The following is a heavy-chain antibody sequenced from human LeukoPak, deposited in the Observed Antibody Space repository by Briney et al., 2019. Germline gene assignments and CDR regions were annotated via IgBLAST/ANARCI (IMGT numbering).Heavy chain of an antibody. D-gene: IGHD6-19*01. CDR2: VYYDGST. CDR1: GGSISSSSYY. CDR3: ARHAAEQWLVPGGFDY. Sequence: PSETLSLTCTVSGGSISSSSYYWGWIRQPPGKGLEWIGCVYYDGSTFHNPSLTSRVTISVDTSKNQFSLKLSSVTAADTDFYYCARHAAEQWLVPGGFDYWGQGALVTVS. J-gene: IGHJ4*02. V-gene: IGHV4-39*01.